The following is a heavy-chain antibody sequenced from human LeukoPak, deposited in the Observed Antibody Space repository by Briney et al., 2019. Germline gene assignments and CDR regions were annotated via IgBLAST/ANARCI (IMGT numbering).Heavy chain of an antibody. Sequence: RPGGSLRLSCAASGFTFYDYGMSWVRQAPGKGLEWVSGINWNGGSTGYADSVKGRFTISRDNAKNSLYLQMNSLRAEDTALYYCARDDLWFGEFDAFDIWGQGTMVTVSS. J-gene: IGHJ3*02. CDR2: INWNGGST. CDR3: ARDDLWFGEFDAFDI. D-gene: IGHD3-10*01. CDR1: GFTFYDYG. V-gene: IGHV3-20*04.